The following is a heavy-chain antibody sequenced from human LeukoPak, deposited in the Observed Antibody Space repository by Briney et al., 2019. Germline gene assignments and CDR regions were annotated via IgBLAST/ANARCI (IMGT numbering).Heavy chain of an antibody. CDR1: GYTFTSYY. Sequence: ASVKVSCKASGYTFTSYYMHWVRQAPGQGLEWMGIINPGGGSPSYAQMFQGRVTMTRDTSTNTVYMELSSLRSEDTAVYYCARDLPFVNYYFLDYWGQGTLVTVSS. D-gene: IGHD2/OR15-2a*01. CDR2: INPGGGSP. CDR3: ARDLPFVNYYFLDY. V-gene: IGHV1-46*01. J-gene: IGHJ4*02.